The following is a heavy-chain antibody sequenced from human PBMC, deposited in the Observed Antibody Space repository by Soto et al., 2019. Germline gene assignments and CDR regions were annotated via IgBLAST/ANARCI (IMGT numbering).Heavy chain of an antibody. CDR2: IYYSGST. CDR3: ARIYGDYVSYVFDY. D-gene: IGHD4-17*01. CDR1: GGSISSYY. V-gene: IGHV4-59*01. J-gene: IGHJ4*02. Sequence: SETLSLTCTVSGGSISSYYWSWIRQPPGKGLEWIGYIYYSGSTNYNPSLKSRVTISVDTSKNQFSLKLSSVTAADTAVYYCARIYGDYVSYVFDYWGQGTLVTVSS.